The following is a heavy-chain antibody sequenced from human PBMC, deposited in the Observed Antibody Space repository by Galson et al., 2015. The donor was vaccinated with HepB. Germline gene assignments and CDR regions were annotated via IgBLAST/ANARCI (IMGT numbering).Heavy chain of an antibody. Sequence: SLRLSCAASGFTVSSNYMSWVRQAPGKGLEWVSVIYSGGSTYYADSVKGRFTISRDNSKNTLYLQMNSLRAEDTAVYYCQAQNYDYVWGSSEDYWGQGTLVTVSS. V-gene: IGHV3-53*01. CDR3: QAQNYDYVWGSSEDY. J-gene: IGHJ4*02. CDR2: IYSGGST. D-gene: IGHD3-16*01. CDR1: GFTVSSNY.